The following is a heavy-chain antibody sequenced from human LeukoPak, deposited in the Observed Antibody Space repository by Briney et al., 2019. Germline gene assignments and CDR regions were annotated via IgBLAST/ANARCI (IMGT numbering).Heavy chain of an antibody. CDR3: AREEYYGVIRVFDY. V-gene: IGHV3-21*01. J-gene: IGHJ4*02. CDR2: ISSSSYI. CDR1: GFTFSSYS. D-gene: IGHD4-17*01. Sequence: PGGSLRLSCAASGFTFSSYSMNWVRQAPGKGLEWVSSISSSSYIYYADSVKGRFTISRDNAKNSLYLQMNSLRAEDTAVYYCAREEYYGVIRVFDYWGQGTLVTVSS.